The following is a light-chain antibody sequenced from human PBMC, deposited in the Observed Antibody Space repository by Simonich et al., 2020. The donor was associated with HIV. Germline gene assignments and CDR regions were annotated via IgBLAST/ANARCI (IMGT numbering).Light chain of an antibody. Sequence: DIVMTQSPDSLAVSLGERATINCKSSQSVLYSSNNKNYLAWYQQKPGRPPKLHIYWASTRESGVPYRISGSGSGTDFTLTSSSLQAEDVAVYYCQQYYSSPWTFGQGTKVEIK. CDR1: QSVLYSSNNKNY. V-gene: IGKV4-1*01. CDR3: QQYYSSPWT. J-gene: IGKJ1*01. CDR2: WAS.